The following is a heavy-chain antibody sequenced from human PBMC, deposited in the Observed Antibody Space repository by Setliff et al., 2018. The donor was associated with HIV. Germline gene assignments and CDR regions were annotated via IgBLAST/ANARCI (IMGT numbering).Heavy chain of an antibody. CDR2: IYHSGST. D-gene: IGHD3-10*01. CDR3: ARRPYYYGSGSYVYYGMDV. J-gene: IGHJ6*02. CDR1: GDSISSGYH. Sequence: SETLSLTCSVSGDSISSGYHWGWIRQPPGKGLEWIGSIYHSGSTYYNPSLKSRVTISVDTSKNQFSLKLSSVTAADTAVYYCARRPYYYGSGSYVYYGMDVWGQGTTVTVSS. V-gene: IGHV4-38-2*02.